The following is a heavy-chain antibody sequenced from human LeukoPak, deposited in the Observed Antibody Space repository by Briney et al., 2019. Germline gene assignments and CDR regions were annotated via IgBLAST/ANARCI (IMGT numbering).Heavy chain of an antibody. D-gene: IGHD6-13*01. CDR2: ISSSSSTI. J-gene: IGHJ4*02. CDR3: ARGTSAADY. Sequence: PGGSLRLSCAASGFTFSSYWMNWVRQAPGKGLEWVSYISSSSSTIYYADSVKGRFTISGDDAKNSLYLQMNSLRAEDTAVYYCARGTSAADYWGQGTLVTVSS. V-gene: IGHV3-48*04. CDR1: GFTFSSYW.